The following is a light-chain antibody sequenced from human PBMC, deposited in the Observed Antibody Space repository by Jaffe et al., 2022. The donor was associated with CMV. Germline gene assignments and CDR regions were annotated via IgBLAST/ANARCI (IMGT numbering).Light chain of an antibody. Sequence: DIQMTQSPSSLSASVGDRVTIACRASQSISNYLNWYQQKPGKAPKLLIYGASSLQSGVPSRFSASGSGTEFTLTISSLQPEDCATYYCQQSYRAPRTFGQGTKLEIK. J-gene: IGKJ2*01. CDR1: QSISNY. CDR2: GAS. CDR3: QQSYRAPRT. V-gene: IGKV1-39*01.